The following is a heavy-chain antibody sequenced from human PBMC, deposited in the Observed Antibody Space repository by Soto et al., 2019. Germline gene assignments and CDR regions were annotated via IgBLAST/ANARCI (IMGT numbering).Heavy chain of an antibody. V-gene: IGHV4-39*01. J-gene: IGHJ4*02. Sequence: QLQLQESGPGLVKPSETLSLTCTVSGDSISSSRYSWGWIRQPPGKGLEWIGSIYYSGGTYYNPSLKILVTIPEDTSKNQFSLKLTPVTAANTAVYYCARGVVGATTKPGMRIDYWGQVTLVTVSS. CDR2: IYYSGGT. CDR3: ARGVVGATTKPGMRIDY. CDR1: GDSISSSRYS. D-gene: IGHD1-26*01.